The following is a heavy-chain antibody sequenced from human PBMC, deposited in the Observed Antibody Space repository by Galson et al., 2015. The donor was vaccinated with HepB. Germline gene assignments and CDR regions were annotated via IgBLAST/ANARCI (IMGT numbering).Heavy chain of an antibody. J-gene: IGHJ4*02. V-gene: IGHV3-23*01. D-gene: IGHD5-18*01. Sequence: SLRLSCAASGFTFSSYAMSWVRQAPGKGLEWVSAISGSGGSIYYADSVKGRVTISRDNSKNTRYLRMNSLRAGDTAVYYCAKDRSGYGYGSFDYWGQGTLVTVSS. CDR1: GFTFSSYA. CDR2: ISGSGGSI. CDR3: AKDRSGYGYGSFDY.